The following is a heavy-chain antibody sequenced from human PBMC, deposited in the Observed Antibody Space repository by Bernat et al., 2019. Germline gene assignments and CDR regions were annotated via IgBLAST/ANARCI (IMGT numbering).Heavy chain of an antibody. CDR2: ISGSGGST. V-gene: IGHV3-23*01. Sequence: EVQLLESGGGLVQPGGSLRLSCAASGFTFSSYAMSWVRQAPGQGLEWVSAISGSGGSTYYADSVKGRFTISRDNSKNTLYLQMNSLRAEDTAVYYGAKMDFRPSMVRRQKYSCDYWGQGTLVTVSS. CDR3: AKMDFRPSMVRRQKYSCDY. J-gene: IGHJ4*02. D-gene: IGHD3-10*01. CDR1: GFTFSSYA.